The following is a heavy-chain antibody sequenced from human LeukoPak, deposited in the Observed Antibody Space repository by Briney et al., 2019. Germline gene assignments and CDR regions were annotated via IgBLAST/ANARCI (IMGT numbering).Heavy chain of an antibody. CDR3: ARVSYYYYMDV. CDR2: ISSSSSTI. Sequence: GGSLRLSCAASGFTFSSYSMNWVRQAPGKGLEWVSYISSSSSTIYYADSVKGRFTISRDNAKNSLYLQMNSLRAEDTAVYYCARVSYYYYMDVWSKGTTVTVSS. CDR1: GFTFSSYS. J-gene: IGHJ6*03. V-gene: IGHV3-48*01.